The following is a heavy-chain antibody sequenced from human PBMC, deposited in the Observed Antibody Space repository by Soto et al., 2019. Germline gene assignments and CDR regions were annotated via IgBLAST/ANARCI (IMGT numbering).Heavy chain of an antibody. D-gene: IGHD5-18*01. CDR1: GFTFSSYS. CDR2: ISGSSTYI. Sequence: GSLRLSCAASGFTFSSYSMNWVRQAPGRGLEWVSSISGSSTYIYYADSLKGRFTISRDNAKNSLYLQINSLRAEDTAVYCCARDQGSYGYLGYFDYWGQGTLVTVSS. CDR3: ARDQGSYGYLGYFDY. V-gene: IGHV3-21*01. J-gene: IGHJ4*02.